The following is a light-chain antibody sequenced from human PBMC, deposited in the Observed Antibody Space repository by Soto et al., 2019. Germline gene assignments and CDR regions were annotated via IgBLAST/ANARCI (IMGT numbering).Light chain of an antibody. Sequence: ELMLTQSPATLSLSPGERATLSSRASQSVSSYLAWYQQKPGQAPRLLIYDASNRATGIPARFSGSGSGTDFTLTISSLEPEDFAVYYCQQRLNWQVTFGQGTRLEIK. V-gene: IGKV3-11*01. CDR1: QSVSSY. CDR3: QQRLNWQVT. CDR2: DAS. J-gene: IGKJ5*01.